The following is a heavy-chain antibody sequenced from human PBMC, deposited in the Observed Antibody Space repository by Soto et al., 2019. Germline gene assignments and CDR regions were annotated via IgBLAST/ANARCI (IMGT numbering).Heavy chain of an antibody. CDR2: IYYSGST. CDR3: ARDTAMDPFDY. Sequence: SETLSLTYTVSGGSISSGGYYWSWIRQHPGKGLEWIGYIYYSGSTYYNPSPKSRVTISVDTSKNQFSLKLSSVTAADTAVYYCARDTAMDPFDYWGQGTLVTVSS. V-gene: IGHV4-31*03. CDR1: GGSISSGGYY. J-gene: IGHJ4*02. D-gene: IGHD5-18*01.